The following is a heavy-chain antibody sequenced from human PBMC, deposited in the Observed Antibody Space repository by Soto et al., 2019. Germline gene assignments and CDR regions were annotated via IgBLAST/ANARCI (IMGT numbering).Heavy chain of an antibody. V-gene: IGHV3-23*01. CDR1: EFIFANYD. CDR2: IATHNNA. J-gene: IGHJ5*02. D-gene: IGHD2-15*01. CDR3: ACSGLALPYSASHWFDP. Sequence: QSGGSLRLSCAASEFIFANYDINWVRQAPGKGLEWVAAIATHNNAYYADSVRGRFTISRDNAKNSLFLQMNSLRGEDTAVYYCACSGLALPYSASHWFDPWGHGTPVTVSA.